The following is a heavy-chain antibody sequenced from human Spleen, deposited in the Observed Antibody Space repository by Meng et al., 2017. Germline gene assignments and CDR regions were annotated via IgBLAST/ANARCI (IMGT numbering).Heavy chain of an antibody. CDR3: ARGPQGYSGYDFSRAYYYYYYGMDV. CDR1: GGSFSGYY. V-gene: IGHV4-34*01. CDR2: INHSGST. J-gene: IGHJ6*02. Sequence: ESLKISCAVYGGSFSGYYWSWIRQPPGKGLEWIGEINHSGSTNYNPSLESRATISVDTSQNNLSLKLSSVTAADTAVYYCARGPQGYSGYDFSRAYYYYYYGMDVWGQGTTVTVSS. D-gene: IGHD5-12*01.